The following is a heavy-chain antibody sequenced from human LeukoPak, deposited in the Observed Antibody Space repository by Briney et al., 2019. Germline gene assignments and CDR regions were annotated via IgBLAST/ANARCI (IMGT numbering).Heavy chain of an antibody. CDR3: ARSSVPYYYYNYSMDV. D-gene: IGHD3-22*01. J-gene: IGHJ6*03. Sequence: KPSQTLSLTCTVSGGSISSGSYYWSWIRQPAGKGLEWIGRIYTSGSTNYNPSLKSRVTISVDTSKNHFSLKLSSVAAADTAVYYCARSSVPYYYYNYSMDVWGNGTTVTVSS. CDR1: GGSISSGSYY. CDR2: IYTSGST. V-gene: IGHV4-61*02.